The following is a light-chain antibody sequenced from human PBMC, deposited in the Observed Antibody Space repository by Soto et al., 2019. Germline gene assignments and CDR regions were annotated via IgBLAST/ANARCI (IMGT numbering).Light chain of an antibody. CDR1: QGMSTY. V-gene: IGKV1-9*01. CDR3: QQLNGYQLA. CDR2: SVY. J-gene: IGKJ4*01. Sequence: DIQLTQSPSFLSASVGDTVTITCRASQGMSTYLAWYQQKPGKVPKLLILSVYTLQSGVPPRFSVNGYGTEFTLTLSTLQPAVSGISSCQQLNGYQLAFGGETNVEIK.